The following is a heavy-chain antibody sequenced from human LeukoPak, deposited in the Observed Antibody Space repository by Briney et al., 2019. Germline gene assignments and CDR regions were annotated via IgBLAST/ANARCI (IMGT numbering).Heavy chain of an antibody. Sequence: GGSLRLSCAASGFPFSSYAMSWVRQAPGKGLEWVSSIISSGGVTYYADSVKGRFTISRDNSKNTVYLQMDSLRAEDSAVYYCAKNAGYSYGLYYFDCWGQGTLVTVSS. CDR2: IISSGGVT. D-gene: IGHD5-18*01. V-gene: IGHV3-23*01. J-gene: IGHJ4*02. CDR1: GFPFSSYA. CDR3: AKNAGYSYGLYYFDC.